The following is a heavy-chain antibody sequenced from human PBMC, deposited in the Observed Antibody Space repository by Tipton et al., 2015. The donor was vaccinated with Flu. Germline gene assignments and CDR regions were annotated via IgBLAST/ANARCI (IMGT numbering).Heavy chain of an antibody. CDR1: GFTVSSNY. CDR3: AREGRPDSSSYGMAG. CDR2: IYSGGST. V-gene: IGHV3-53*01. Sequence: SLRLSCAASGFTVSSNYMSWVRQAPGKGLEWVSVIYSGGSTYYADSVKGRFTISRDNSKNTLYLQMNSLRAEDTAVYYCAREGRPDSSSYGMAGGGQGPTVTVSS. J-gene: IGHJ6*02.